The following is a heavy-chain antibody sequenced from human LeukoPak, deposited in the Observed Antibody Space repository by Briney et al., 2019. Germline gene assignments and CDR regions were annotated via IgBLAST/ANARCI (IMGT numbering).Heavy chain of an antibody. V-gene: IGHV4-61*01. CDR1: GGSVSSGSYY. CDR3: ASVARGYSGSYYLGY. Sequence: SETLSLTCTVSGGSVSSGSYYWSWIRQPPGKGLEWIGYIYYSGSTNYNPSLKSRVTISLDTSKNQFSLKLSSVTAADTAVYYCASVARGYSGSYYLGYWGQGTLVTVSS. J-gene: IGHJ4*02. D-gene: IGHD1-26*01. CDR2: IYYSGST.